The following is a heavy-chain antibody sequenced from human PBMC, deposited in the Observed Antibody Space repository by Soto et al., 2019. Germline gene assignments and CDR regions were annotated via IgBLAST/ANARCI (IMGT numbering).Heavy chain of an antibody. CDR1: GYTLTSYG. V-gene: IGHV1-18*01. CDR2: ISAYSYKA. D-gene: IGHD3-3*01. CDR3: ARDNSGDFWSGYSHYNFDH. J-gene: IGHJ4*02. Sequence: QVQLMQSGVEVKKPGASVKVSCKASGYTLTSYGISWVRQAPGQGLEWMGWISAYSYKATYAQKFQDRVTMTVDRSTSTVYMELRSLTSDDTAVYYCARDNSGDFWSGYSHYNFDHWGQGTLVTVSS.